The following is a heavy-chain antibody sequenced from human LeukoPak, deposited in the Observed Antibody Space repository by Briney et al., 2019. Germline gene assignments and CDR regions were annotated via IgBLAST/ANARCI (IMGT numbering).Heavy chain of an antibody. V-gene: IGHV4-59*01. CDR3: ARVTGYVIEDNFDY. CDR1: GGSISSYY. D-gene: IGHD2-15*01. J-gene: IGHJ4*02. CDR2: IYYSEST. Sequence: SETLSLTCTVPGGSISSYYWSWIRQPPGKGLGWIGYIYYSESTNYNPSLKSRVTISVDTSKNQFSLKLRSVTAADTAVYYCARVTGYVIEDNFDYWGQGTLVTVSS.